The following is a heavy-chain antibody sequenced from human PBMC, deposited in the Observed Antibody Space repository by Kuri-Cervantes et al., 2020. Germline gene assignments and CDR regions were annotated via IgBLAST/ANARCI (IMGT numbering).Heavy chain of an antibody. J-gene: IGHJ4*02. V-gene: IGHV3-9*01. CDR2: IGWNSVSI. D-gene: IGHD3-3*01. CDR3: ARDAMSGYFDY. Sequence: SLKISCAASGFMFDDYAMDWVRQAPGMAEWVSGIGWNSVSIGYADSVKGRFTISRDNSKNTLYLQMNSLRAEDTAVYYCARDAMSGYFDYGGQGTLVTVSS. CDR1: GFMFDDYA.